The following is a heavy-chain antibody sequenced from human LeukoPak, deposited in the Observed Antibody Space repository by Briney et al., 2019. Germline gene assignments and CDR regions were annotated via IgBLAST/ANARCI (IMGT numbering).Heavy chain of an antibody. V-gene: IGHV4-31*03. CDR3: ARGIRTIFGVVINFFDY. D-gene: IGHD3-3*01. CDR1: GGSISSGGYY. J-gene: IGHJ4*02. Sequence: SQTLSLTCTVSGGSISSGGYYWSWIRQHPGKGLEWIGYIYYSGSTYYNPSLKSRVTISVDTSKNQFSLKLSSVTAADTAVCYCARGIRTIFGVVINFFDYWGQGTLVTVSS. CDR2: IYYSGST.